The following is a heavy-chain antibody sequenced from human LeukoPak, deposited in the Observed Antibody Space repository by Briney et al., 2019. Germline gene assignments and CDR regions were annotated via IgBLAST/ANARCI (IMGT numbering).Heavy chain of an antibody. V-gene: IGHV4-59*11. CDR3: ARSERRAQKDTYYNHYYYMDV. CDR2: IYFNGYT. D-gene: IGHD6-25*01. Sequence: SETLSLTCVVSGGSISRHYWSWIRQPPGRGLEWIGFIYFNGYTNYNPSLKTRVTISVDTSNNQFSLRLSSVTAADTAVYYCARSERRAQKDTYYNHYYYMDVWGKGTTVTVSS. J-gene: IGHJ6*03. CDR1: GGSISRHY.